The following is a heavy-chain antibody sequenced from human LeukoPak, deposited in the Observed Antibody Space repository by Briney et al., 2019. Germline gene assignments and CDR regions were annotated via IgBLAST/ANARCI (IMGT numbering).Heavy chain of an antibody. V-gene: IGHV3-23*01. J-gene: IGHJ4*02. CDR1: GFTFSSYA. Sequence: GGSLRPSRAASGFTFSSYAVSWVRQAPGKGLEWVSAISGSGGGTYYADSVKGRFTISRDNSKNTLYLQMNSLSTEDTAVYYCAKTTTGYSSGRYPGWPVDYWGQGTLVTVSS. CDR2: ISGSGGGT. CDR3: AKTTTGYSSGRYPGWPVDY. D-gene: IGHD6-19*01.